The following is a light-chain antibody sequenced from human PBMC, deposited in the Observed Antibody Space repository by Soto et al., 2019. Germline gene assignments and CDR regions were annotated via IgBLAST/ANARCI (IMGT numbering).Light chain of an antibody. Sequence: QSVLTQPASVSGSPGQSITISCTGTSSDVGGYNYVSWYQQHPGKAPKLMIYDVSNRPSGVSNRFSGSKSGNTASLTISGLQAEDEAEYYCTSYTGSSTHVFGTGTKVTVL. J-gene: IGLJ1*01. CDR1: SSDVGGYNY. CDR2: DVS. V-gene: IGLV2-14*01. CDR3: TSYTGSSTHV.